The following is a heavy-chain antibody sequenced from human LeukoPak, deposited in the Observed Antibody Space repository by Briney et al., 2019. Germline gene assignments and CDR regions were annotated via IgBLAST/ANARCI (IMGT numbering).Heavy chain of an antibody. Sequence: GGSLRLSCAASGFTFSIYWMTWVRQAPGKGLQWVANIRHDGSEINYVDSVKGRFIISRDNANNLLYLQMNSLRVDDTAVYYCAEMGGYYYNSAYYSWGQGTLVTVSS. J-gene: IGHJ4*02. CDR1: GFTFSIYW. CDR3: AEMGGYYYNSAYYS. CDR2: IRHDGSEI. V-gene: IGHV3-7*03. D-gene: IGHD3-22*01.